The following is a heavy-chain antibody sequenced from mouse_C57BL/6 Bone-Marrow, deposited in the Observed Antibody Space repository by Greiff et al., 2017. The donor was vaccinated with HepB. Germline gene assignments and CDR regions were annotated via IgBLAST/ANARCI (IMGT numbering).Heavy chain of an antibody. J-gene: IGHJ3*01. CDR3: ARDRDGYLLAY. V-gene: IGHV5-4*01. CDR1: GFTFSSYA. D-gene: IGHD2-3*01. CDR2: ISDGGSYT. Sequence: EVKLMESGGGLVKPGGSLKLSCAASGFTFSSYAMSWVRQTPEKRLEWVATISDGGSYTYYPDNVKGRFTISRDNAKNNLYLQMSQLKSEDTAMYYCARDRDGYLLAYWGQGTRVTVSA.